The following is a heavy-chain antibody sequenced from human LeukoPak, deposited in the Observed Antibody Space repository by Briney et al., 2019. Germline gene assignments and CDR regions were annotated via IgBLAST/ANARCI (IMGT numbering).Heavy chain of an antibody. J-gene: IGHJ4*02. CDR3: ARGDYLDY. Sequence: PGGSLRLSGAASGFTLSNYLMHWVRHAPGKGLVWVSRINSDGSPTFYADSVKGRFIISRDNAKNTLYLQMNSLRAEDTAVYYCARGDYLDYWGQGTLVTVSS. V-gene: IGHV3-74*01. CDR1: GFTLSNYL. CDR2: INSDGSPT.